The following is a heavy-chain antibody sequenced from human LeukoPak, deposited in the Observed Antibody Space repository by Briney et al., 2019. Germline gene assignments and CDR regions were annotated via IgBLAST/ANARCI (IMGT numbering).Heavy chain of an antibody. D-gene: IGHD2-2*01. V-gene: IGHV1-18*01. CDR1: GYTFTSYG. J-gene: IGHJ4*02. CDR3: ARDIVVVPGPWDY. CDR2: ISAYNGNT. Sequence: ASVEVSCKASGYTFTSYGISWVRQAPGQGLXXXXWISAYNGNTNYAQKLQGRVTMTTDTSTSTAYMELRSLRSDDTAVYYCARDIVVVPGPWDYWGQGTLVTVSS.